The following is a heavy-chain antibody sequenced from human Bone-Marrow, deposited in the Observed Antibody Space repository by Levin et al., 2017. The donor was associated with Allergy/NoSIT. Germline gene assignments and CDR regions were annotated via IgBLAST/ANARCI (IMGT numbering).Heavy chain of an antibody. D-gene: IGHD2-15*01. J-gene: IGHJ4*02. CDR1: GFSFSDHG. CDR3: ARAGRSHRHDFDS. V-gene: IGHV3-30*03. CDR2: VSYDGKNQ. Sequence: GESLKISCVGSGFSFSDHGIHWVRQAPGKGLEWVSVVSYDGKNQYYAHSVKGRFTMSRDNSKNTVYLHLSSLRAEDTALYYCARAGRSHRHDFDSWGQGVLVTVS.